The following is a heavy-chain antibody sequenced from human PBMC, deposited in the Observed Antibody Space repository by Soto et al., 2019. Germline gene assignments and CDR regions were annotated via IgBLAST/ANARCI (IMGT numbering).Heavy chain of an antibody. D-gene: IGHD1-26*01. V-gene: IGHV1-2*02. Sequence: ASVKVSCKASGYTFTGYYMHWVRQAPGQGLEWMGWINPNSGGTNYAQKFQGRVTMTRDTSISTAYMELSRLRSDDTAVYYCERDYYVRLVGATSPAGYWGQGTLVTVPS. CDR2: INPNSGGT. J-gene: IGHJ4*02. CDR1: GYTFTGYY. CDR3: ERDYYVRLVGATSPAGY.